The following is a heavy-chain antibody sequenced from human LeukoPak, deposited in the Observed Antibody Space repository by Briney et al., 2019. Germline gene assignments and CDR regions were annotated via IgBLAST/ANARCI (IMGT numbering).Heavy chain of an antibody. CDR3: ARGVDTAMDTHFDY. Sequence: SGGSLRLSCAASGFTFSSYEMNWVRQAPGKGLEWVSYISSSHSTISYADSVKGRFTISRDDAKNSLYLQMYSLRAEDTAIYYCARGVDTAMDTHFDYWGQGILVTVSS. V-gene: IGHV3-48*03. D-gene: IGHD5-18*01. CDR1: GFTFSSYE. J-gene: IGHJ4*02. CDR2: ISSSHSTI.